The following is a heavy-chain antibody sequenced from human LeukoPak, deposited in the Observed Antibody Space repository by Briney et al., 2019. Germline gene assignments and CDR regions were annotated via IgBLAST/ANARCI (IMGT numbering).Heavy chain of an antibody. J-gene: IGHJ4*02. D-gene: IGHD3-3*01. CDR3: AKALRRQLHYYDFWGGYVFDY. V-gene: IGHV3-23*01. Sequence: GGSLRLTWEALGLNFASDAMSGAGQDQGKGQEWVSAISGSGGSTYYADSVKGRFTISRDNSKNTLYLQMNSLRAEDTAVYYCAKALRRQLHYYDFWGGYVFDYWGQGTLVTVSS. CDR1: GLNFASDA. CDR2: ISGSGGST.